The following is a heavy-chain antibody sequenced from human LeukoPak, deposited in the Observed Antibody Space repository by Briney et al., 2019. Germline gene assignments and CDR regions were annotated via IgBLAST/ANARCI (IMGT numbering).Heavy chain of an antibody. Sequence: ASVKVSCKASGYTFTSYDINWVRQATGQGLEWMGWMNPNSGNTGHAQKFQGRVIMTRNTSISTAYMELSSLRSEDTAVYYCASVSWNSKLMDVWGKGTTVTVSS. CDR1: GYTFTSYD. CDR3: ASVSWNSKLMDV. CDR2: MNPNSGNT. V-gene: IGHV1-8*01. D-gene: IGHD1-7*01. J-gene: IGHJ6*04.